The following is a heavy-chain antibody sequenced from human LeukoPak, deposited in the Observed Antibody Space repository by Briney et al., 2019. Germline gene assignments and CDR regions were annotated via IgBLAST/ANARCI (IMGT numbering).Heavy chain of an antibody. CDR2: INPNSGGT. CDR1: XYTFTGYY. Sequence: CXXSXYTFTGYYMHWVRQAPGQGLEWMGWINPNSGGTNYAQRFQGRVTINRDTAIRTAYMEVNRLRADDTAVYYCARDGNYDSSGYDYWGQGTLVTVSS. V-gene: IGHV1-2*02. J-gene: IGHJ4*02. CDR3: ARDGNYDSSGYDY. D-gene: IGHD3-22*01.